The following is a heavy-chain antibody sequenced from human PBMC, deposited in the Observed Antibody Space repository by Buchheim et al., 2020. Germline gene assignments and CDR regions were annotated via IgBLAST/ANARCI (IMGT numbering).Heavy chain of an antibody. CDR2: IYYSGNT. Sequence: QVQLQESGPGLVKPSQTLSLTCTVSGGSINSGTYSWSWIRQLPGKGLEWIASIYYSGNTNYSPSLKVRITISLDTSKNQFSLKRSSVTAADTAVYYCTRGGFGNNLPDYDYGMDVWGQGTT. CDR1: GGSINSGTYS. CDR3: TRGGFGNNLPDYDYGMDV. J-gene: IGHJ6*02. V-gene: IGHV4-31*03. D-gene: IGHD4-23*01.